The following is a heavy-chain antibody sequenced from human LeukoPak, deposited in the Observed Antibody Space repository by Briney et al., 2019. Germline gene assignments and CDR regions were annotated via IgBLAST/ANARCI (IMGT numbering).Heavy chain of an antibody. CDR2: ISYDGSNK. J-gene: IGHJ4*02. D-gene: IGHD5-18*01. CDR3: ARDVGCSYGQSGY. Sequence: GRSLRLSCAASGFAFSSYAMHWVRQAPCKGLEWVAVISYDGSNKYYADSVKGRFTISRDNSKNTLYLQMNSLRAEDTAVYYCARDVGCSYGQSGYWGQGTLVTVSS. V-gene: IGHV3-30-3*01. CDR1: GFAFSSYA.